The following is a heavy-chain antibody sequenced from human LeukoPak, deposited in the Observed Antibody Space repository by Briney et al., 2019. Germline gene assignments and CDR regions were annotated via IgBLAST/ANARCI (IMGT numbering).Heavy chain of an antibody. CDR3: AKEDTYYYESRGYYLRGFFDF. CDR1: GFTFSSYA. D-gene: IGHD3-22*01. CDR2: ISGSGGST. Sequence: PGGSLRLSCAASGFTFSSYAMSWVRQAPGKGLEWVSAISGSGGSTYYPDSVKGRFTISRDNSKNTRYLQMNSLRAEDTAVYYCAKEDTYYYESRGYYLRGFFDFWGRGTLVTVSS. V-gene: IGHV3-23*01. J-gene: IGHJ4*02.